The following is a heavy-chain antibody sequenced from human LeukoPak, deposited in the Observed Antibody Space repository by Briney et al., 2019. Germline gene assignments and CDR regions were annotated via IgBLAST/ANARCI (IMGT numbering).Heavy chain of an antibody. V-gene: IGHV3-74*01. CDR1: GFTFSSYW. Sequence: GGSLRLSCAASGFTFSSYWVHWVRQAPGKGLVWVSRINTDGSSTSYADSVKGRFTISRDNAKNTLYLQMNSLRADDTAVYYCARTRRNSGSYYGDYWGQGTLVTVSS. CDR2: INTDGSST. CDR3: ARTRRNSGSYYGDY. J-gene: IGHJ4*02. D-gene: IGHD1-26*01.